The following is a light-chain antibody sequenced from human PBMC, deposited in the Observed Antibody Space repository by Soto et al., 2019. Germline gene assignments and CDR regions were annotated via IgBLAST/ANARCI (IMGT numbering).Light chain of an antibody. CDR2: KES. CDR1: QSISSW. CDR3: QQFHVFAPT. Sequence: DIQMTQSPSTLSASVGDRVTITCRASQSISSWLAWYQQKPGKAPKLLIYKESSLESGVPSRFRGGGSGTEFTLTISSLQPDDFATYYCQQFHVFAPTFGQGAKVEIK. V-gene: IGKV1-5*03. J-gene: IGKJ1*01.